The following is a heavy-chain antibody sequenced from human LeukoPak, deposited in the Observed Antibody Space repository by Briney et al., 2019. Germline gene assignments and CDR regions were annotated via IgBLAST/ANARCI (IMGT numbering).Heavy chain of an antibody. D-gene: IGHD6-6*01. J-gene: IGHJ4*02. CDR1: EVTFSIYA. Sequence: PGGSLRLSCAASEVTFSIYAMSWVRQAPGKGLEWVSAISGSGGSTYYADSVKGRFSISRDNSKNTLYLQMNSLRAEDTAVYYCAKYTGVAARRGDFFDHWGQGTLVTVSS. V-gene: IGHV3-23*01. CDR2: ISGSGGST. CDR3: AKYTGVAARRGDFFDH.